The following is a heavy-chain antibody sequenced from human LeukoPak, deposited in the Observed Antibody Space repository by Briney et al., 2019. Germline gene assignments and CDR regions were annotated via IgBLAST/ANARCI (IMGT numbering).Heavy chain of an antibody. V-gene: IGHV3-30*02. CDR3: VTTKLELDVFDI. CDR1: GFTFSSYS. CDR2: IRFDGSNK. Sequence: PGGSLRLSCAASGFTFSSYSMNWVRQAPGKGLEWVAFIRFDGSNKYYADSVKGRFTISRDNSKNTLYLQMNSLRTEDTAVYYCVTTKLELDVFDIWGQGTMVTVSS. D-gene: IGHD1-7*01. J-gene: IGHJ3*02.